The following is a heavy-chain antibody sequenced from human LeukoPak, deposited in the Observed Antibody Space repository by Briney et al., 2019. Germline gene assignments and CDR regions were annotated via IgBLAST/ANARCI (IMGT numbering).Heavy chain of an antibody. V-gene: IGHV1-46*01. CDR2: INPSAGST. J-gene: IGHJ4*02. D-gene: IGHD6-19*01. CDR3: ARELAASDY. CDR1: GYPFTSYY. Sequence: ASVKVSCKASGYPFTSYYMHWVRQAPGKGLEWMGKINPSAGSTTYAQKFQGRVTMTRDTSTSTVYMELSSLRSEDTAVYYCARELAASDYWGQGTVLTVSS.